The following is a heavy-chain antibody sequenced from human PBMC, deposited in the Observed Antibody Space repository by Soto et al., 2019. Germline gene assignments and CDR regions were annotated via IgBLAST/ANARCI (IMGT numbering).Heavy chain of an antibody. CDR3: ARSRREYYGSGSYSSPMYYFDY. CDR2: IYYSGST. CDR1: GGSISSGDYY. V-gene: IGHV4-30-4*01. D-gene: IGHD3-10*01. J-gene: IGHJ4*02. Sequence: QVQLQESGPGLVKPSQTLSLTCTVSGGSISSGDYYWSWIRQPPGKGLEWIGYIYYSGSTYYNPPLKSRVTISVDTSKNQFSLKLSSVTAADTAVYYCARSRREYYGSGSYSSPMYYFDYWGQGTLVTVSS.